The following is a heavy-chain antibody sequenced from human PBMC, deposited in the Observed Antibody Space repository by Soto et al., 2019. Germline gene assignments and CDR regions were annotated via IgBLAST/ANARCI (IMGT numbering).Heavy chain of an antibody. CDR1: GFTFSKYW. V-gene: IGHV3-74*01. D-gene: IGHD2-8*01. Sequence: EVQLVESGGGLVQPGKALRLSCAASGFTFSKYWMHWVRQAPGKGPVWVSYISGDVTTTDYADSVKGRFTISRDNAKNTLYLQMDSLRVGDTAVYYCAIQDCTNDVCLEAAVTVGGALEYWAQGAQVTVTS. J-gene: IGHJ4*02. CDR2: ISGDVTTT. CDR3: AIQDCTNDVCLEAAVTVGGALEY.